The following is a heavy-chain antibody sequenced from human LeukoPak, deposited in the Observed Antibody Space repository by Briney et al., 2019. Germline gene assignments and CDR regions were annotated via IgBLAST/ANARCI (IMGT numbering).Heavy chain of an antibody. CDR1: GFTFSTYA. CDR2: ISGSGGRT. V-gene: IGHV3-23*01. Sequence: GGSLRLSCAASGFTFSTYAMSWVRQAPGKGQQWVSAISGSGGRTYYADSVKGRFTISRDNSKNTLYLQMNSLRAEDTAVYYCAKEKESSGYFDYWGQGTLVTVSS. CDR3: AKEKESSGYFDY. D-gene: IGHD3-10*01. J-gene: IGHJ4*02.